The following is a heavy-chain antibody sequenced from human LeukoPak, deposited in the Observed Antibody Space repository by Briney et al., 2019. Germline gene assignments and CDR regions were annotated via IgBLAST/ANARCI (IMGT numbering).Heavy chain of an antibody. Sequence: GGSLRLSCAASGFTFSSYAMHWVRHAPGKGLEWVAVISYDGSNKYYADSVKGRFTISRDNSKNTLYLQMNSLRAEDTAVYYCARDYYDSSGYYESDYWGQGTLVTVSS. V-gene: IGHV3-30*04. CDR1: GFTFSSYA. D-gene: IGHD3-22*01. CDR2: ISYDGSNK. J-gene: IGHJ4*02. CDR3: ARDYYDSSGYYESDY.